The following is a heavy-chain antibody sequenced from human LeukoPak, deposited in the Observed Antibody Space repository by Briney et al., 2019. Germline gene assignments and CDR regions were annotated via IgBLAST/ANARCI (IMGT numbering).Heavy chain of an antibody. CDR1: GFTFDDYL. D-gene: IGHD3-9*01. Sequence: GGSLRLSFTASGFTFDDYLMTWFRQAPGKGLEWVAFIRGKPYGETTEYAASVKGRFTISRDDSKSIAYLQMDSLKTEDTAVYYCAGYFDWLLPQYYFDYWGQGTLVTVSS. J-gene: IGHJ4*02. V-gene: IGHV3-49*03. CDR3: AGYFDWLLPQYYFDY. CDR2: IRGKPYGETT.